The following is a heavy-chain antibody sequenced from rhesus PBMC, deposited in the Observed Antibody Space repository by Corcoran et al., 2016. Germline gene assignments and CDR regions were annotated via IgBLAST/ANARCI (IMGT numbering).Heavy chain of an antibody. J-gene: IGHJ4*01. CDR1: GGSISSNY. V-gene: IGHV4-147*01. CDR3: AGDRATVDFDY. CDR2: MYGSSGST. D-gene: IGHD5-36*01. Sequence: QLQLQESGPGLVKPSETLSLTCAVSGGSISSNYWSWIRQPPGKGLEWIGYMYGSSGSTNYNPTLKNRVTISKDTSKNQFSLKLSSVTAADTAVYYCAGDRATVDFDYWDQGVLVTVSS.